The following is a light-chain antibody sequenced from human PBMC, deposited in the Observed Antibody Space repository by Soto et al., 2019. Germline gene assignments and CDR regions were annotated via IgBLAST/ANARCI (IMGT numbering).Light chain of an antibody. CDR2: DAS. Sequence: EIVLTQSPATLSLSPGERATLSCRASQSVSSYLAWYQQKPGQAPRLLIYDASNRATGIPARFSGSGSGTDFTLTISSLGPEDFAVYYCQQRSNWPPYTFGQGTKLAIK. V-gene: IGKV3-11*01. J-gene: IGKJ2*01. CDR3: QQRSNWPPYT. CDR1: QSVSSY.